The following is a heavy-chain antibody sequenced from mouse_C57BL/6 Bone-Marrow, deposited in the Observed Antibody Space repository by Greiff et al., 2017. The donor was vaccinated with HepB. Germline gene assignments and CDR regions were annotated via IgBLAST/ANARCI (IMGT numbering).Heavy chain of an antibody. CDR1: GFTFSNYW. D-gene: IGHD4-1*01. CDR3: TVPLGRYAMDY. CDR2: IRLKSDNYAT. J-gene: IGHJ4*01. Sequence: DVMLVESGGGLVQPGGSMKLSCVASGFTFSNYWMNWVRQSPEKGLEWVAQIRLKSDNYATHYAESVKGRFTISRDDSKSSVYLQMNNLRAEDTGMYYCTVPLGRYAMDYWGQGTSVTVSS. V-gene: IGHV6-3*01.